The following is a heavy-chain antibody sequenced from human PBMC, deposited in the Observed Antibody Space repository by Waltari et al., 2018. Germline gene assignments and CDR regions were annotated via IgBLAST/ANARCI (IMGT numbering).Heavy chain of an antibody. CDR2: NHHSGGT. CDR3: VSGGCSSTSCYLDS. J-gene: IGHJ4*02. CDR1: GVSIYSHIW. Sequence: QVQLQVSGPGLVTPAETLSLPCAVSGVSIYSHIWWNWVGRSPGKGLEWIGENHHSGGTRFNMSFKTRVAIPLDNSKNQFTLDLTSVTAAVTAVYARVSGGCSSTSCYLDSWGPGILVTVSS. V-gene: IGHV4-4*01. D-gene: IGHD2-2*01.